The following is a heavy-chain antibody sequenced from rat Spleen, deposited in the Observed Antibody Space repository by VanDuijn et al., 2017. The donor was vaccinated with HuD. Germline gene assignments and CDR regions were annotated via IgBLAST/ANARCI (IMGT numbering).Heavy chain of an antibody. V-gene: IGHV1-43*01. CDR1: GYTFTSYY. J-gene: IGHJ1*01. D-gene: IGHD1-1*01. CDR2: INTGSGGT. Sequence: QVQLQQSGAELAKPGSSVKISCKASGYTFTSYYISWIKQTTGQGLEYIGYINTGSGGTNYNEKFKGKATLTVDKSSSTAFMQLRSLTPDDSAVYYCARLGYYSGGWYFDVWGPGTMVTVSS. CDR3: ARLGYYSGGWYFDV.